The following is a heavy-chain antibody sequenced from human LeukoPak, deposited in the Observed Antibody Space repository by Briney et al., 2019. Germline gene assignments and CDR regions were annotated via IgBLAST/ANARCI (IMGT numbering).Heavy chain of an antibody. CDR3: ATDASIYDSRGYYYLW. V-gene: IGHV1-69*13. Sequence: SVKVSCKASGGTFSRYTISWVRQAPGQGLEWMGGIIPMFGRANYAQKFQGRLTITADESSTTAYIELSGLRSEDTAVYYCATDASIYDSRGYYYLWWGQGTLVTVSS. CDR1: GGTFSRYT. CDR2: IIPMFGRA. D-gene: IGHD3-22*01. J-gene: IGHJ4*02.